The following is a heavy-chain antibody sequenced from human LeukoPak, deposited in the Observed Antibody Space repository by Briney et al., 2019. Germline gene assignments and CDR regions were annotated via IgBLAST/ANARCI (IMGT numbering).Heavy chain of an antibody. D-gene: IGHD3-10*02. CDR1: GGSISSYY. Sequence: SETLSLTFTVSGGSISSYYWSWIRQPPGKGLEWIGHIYTSGSTNYNPSLKSRVTISVDTSKNQFSLKLSSVTAADTAVYYCARNYVRSRYNWFDPWGQGTLVTVSS. CDR2: IYTSGST. J-gene: IGHJ5*02. V-gene: IGHV4-4*09. CDR3: ARNYVRSRYNWFDP.